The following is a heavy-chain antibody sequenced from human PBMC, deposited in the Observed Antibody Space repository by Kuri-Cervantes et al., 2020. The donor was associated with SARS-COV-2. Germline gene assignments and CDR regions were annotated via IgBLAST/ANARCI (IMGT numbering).Heavy chain of an antibody. Sequence: GESLKISCAASRFTFSSYAMSWVRQAPGKGLEWVSAISGSGGSTYYADSVKGRFTISRDNSKNTLYLQMNSLRAEDTAAYYCAKGGNYQLLVPNYSYYMDVWGKGTTVTVSS. J-gene: IGHJ6*03. V-gene: IGHV3-23*01. D-gene: IGHD3-22*01. CDR3: AKGGNYQLLVPNYSYYMDV. CDR1: RFTFSSYA. CDR2: ISGSGGST.